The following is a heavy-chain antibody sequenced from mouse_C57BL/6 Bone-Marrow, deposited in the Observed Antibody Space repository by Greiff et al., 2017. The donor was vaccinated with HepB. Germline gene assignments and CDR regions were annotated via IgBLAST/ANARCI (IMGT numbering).Heavy chain of an antibody. CDR2: IYPRSGNT. CDR3: ARSEIYYGSLYFDY. D-gene: IGHD1-1*01. CDR1: GYTFTSYG. Sequence: QVQLQQSGAELARPGASVKLSCKASGYTFTSYGISWVKQRTGQGLEWIGEIYPRSGNTYYNEKFKGKATLTTDKSSSTAYMELRSLTSEDSAVYFCARSEIYYGSLYFDYWGQGTTLTVSS. J-gene: IGHJ2*01. V-gene: IGHV1-81*01.